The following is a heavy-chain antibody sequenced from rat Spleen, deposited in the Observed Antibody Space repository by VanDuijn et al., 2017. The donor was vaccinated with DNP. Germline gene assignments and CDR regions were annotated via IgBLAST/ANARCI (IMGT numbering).Heavy chain of an antibody. J-gene: IGHJ4*01. CDR1: GFTFSDYA. V-gene: IGHV5S23*01. D-gene: IGHD1-2*01. CDR3: TRDNYSSYMPYYYAMDA. Sequence: EVQLVESGGDLVQPGRSLKLSCAASGFTFSDYAMAWVRQSPKKGLEWVATISTSGGSTYYRDSVKGRFTISRDNAKSTLYLQMNSLRSEDTATYYCTRDNYSSYMPYYYAMDAWGQGTSVTVSS. CDR2: ISTSGGST.